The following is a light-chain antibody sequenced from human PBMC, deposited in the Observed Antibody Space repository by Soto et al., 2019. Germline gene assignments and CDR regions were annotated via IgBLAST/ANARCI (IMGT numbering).Light chain of an antibody. J-gene: IGKJ5*01. Sequence: EIVLTQSPGTLSLSPGERATLSCRASQSVSSTYLIWYQQKPGQAPRLLIYGASSRATGVPDRFSGGGSGTDFTLTISRLEPEDFAVYYCQQYNNWPFITFGQGTRLEIK. CDR3: QQYNNWPFIT. CDR1: QSVSSTY. CDR2: GAS. V-gene: IGKV3-20*01.